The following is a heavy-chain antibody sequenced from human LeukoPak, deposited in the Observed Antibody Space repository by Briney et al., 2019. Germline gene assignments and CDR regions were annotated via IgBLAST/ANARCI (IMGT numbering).Heavy chain of an antibody. D-gene: IGHD6-6*01. CDR1: GYTFTGYY. J-gene: IGHJ6*02. CDR3: AREFPLDSSSNYSYYGMDV. Sequence: ASVKVSCKASGYTFTGYYMHWVRQAPGQGLEWMGWINPNSGGTNYAQKFQGRVTMTRDTSISTAYMELSRLRSDDTAVYYCAREFPLDSSSNYSYYGMDVWGQGTTVTVSS. V-gene: IGHV1-2*02. CDR2: INPNSGGT.